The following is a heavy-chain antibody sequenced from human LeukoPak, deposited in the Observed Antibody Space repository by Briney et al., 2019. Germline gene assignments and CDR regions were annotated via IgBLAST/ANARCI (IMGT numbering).Heavy chain of an antibody. D-gene: IGHD1-26*01. CDR2: IASDGSHT. CDR3: AREYEGALGWFDP. J-gene: IGHJ5*02. V-gene: IGHV3-30-3*01. Sequence: PGGSLRLSCAASGFTFSTYFMHWVRQAPGKGLEWVADIASDGSHTFYVESVKGRFTISRDNSKNTLYLQMNSLRAEDMAVYYCAREYEGALGWFDPWGQGTLVTVSS. CDR1: GFTFSTYF.